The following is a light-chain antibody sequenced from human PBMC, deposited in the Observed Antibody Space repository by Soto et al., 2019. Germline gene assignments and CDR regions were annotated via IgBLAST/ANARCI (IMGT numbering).Light chain of an antibody. V-gene: IGKV3-15*01. CDR2: SAS. J-gene: IGKJ1*01. Sequence: EIVVTQSPATLSVSPGGRATLSCRASQSISDTLAWYQQKPGQAPRLLIYSASARATGFPARFSGSGSGTDFTLTISSLQSEDFAVYYCQQYNNWPWTFGQGTKV. CDR1: QSISDT. CDR3: QQYNNWPWT.